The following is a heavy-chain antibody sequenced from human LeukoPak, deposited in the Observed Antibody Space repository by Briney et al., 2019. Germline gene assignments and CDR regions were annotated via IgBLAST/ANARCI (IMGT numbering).Heavy chain of an antibody. CDR3: AKERQTGDYFTSDY. CDR2: ISGRGEST. Sequence: GGSLRLSCAASGFTFSSYTMSWVRQAPEEGLEWLSAISGRGESTFYAPSVKGRFAISRDNSDNTLYLQMSSLRVDDTAVYFCAKERQTGDYFTSDYWGQGTLVTVSS. CDR1: GFTFSSYT. J-gene: IGHJ4*02. V-gene: IGHV3-23*01. D-gene: IGHD4-17*01.